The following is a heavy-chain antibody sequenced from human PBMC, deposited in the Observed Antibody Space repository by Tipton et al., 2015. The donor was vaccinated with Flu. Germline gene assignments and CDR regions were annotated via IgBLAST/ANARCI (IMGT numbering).Heavy chain of an antibody. CDR1: GFTFSSYG. CDR3: ARTPSVVVVAGRPPFDY. Sequence: SGFTFSSYGMHWVRQAPGKGLEWVAVIWYDGSNKYYADSVKGRFTISRDNSKNTPYLQMNSLRAEDTAVYYCARTPSVVVVAGRPPFDYWGQGTLVTVSS. J-gene: IGHJ4*02. D-gene: IGHD2-15*01. V-gene: IGHV3-33*01. CDR2: IWYDGSNK.